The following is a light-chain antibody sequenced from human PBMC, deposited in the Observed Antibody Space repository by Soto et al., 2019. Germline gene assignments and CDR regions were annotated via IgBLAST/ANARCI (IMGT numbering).Light chain of an antibody. V-gene: IGKV2-30*01. CDR2: KVS. CDR3: MQRLHWSPT. J-gene: IGKJ1*01. CDR1: QSLVYTDGSTY. Sequence: DVVLTQSPLSLPVTLGQPASISCRSSQSLVYTDGSTYLNWFQQRPGQSPRRLIYKVSDRDSWVPGRVSASGSGTDFTLKTSSVEAEESSVYSCMQRLHWSPTFGQESNVAIK.